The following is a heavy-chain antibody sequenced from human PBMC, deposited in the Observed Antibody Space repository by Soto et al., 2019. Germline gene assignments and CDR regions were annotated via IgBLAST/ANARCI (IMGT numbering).Heavy chain of an antibody. Sequence: GGSLRLSCAASGFTFSSYAMSWVRQAPGKGLEWVSAISGSGGSTYYADSVKGRFTISRDNSKNTLYLQMNSLRAEDTAVYYCAKAGTTMVRGVRGAFDIWGQGTMVTVSS. CDR3: AKAGTTMVRGVRGAFDI. V-gene: IGHV3-23*01. D-gene: IGHD3-10*01. J-gene: IGHJ3*02. CDR1: GFTFSSYA. CDR2: ISGSGGST.